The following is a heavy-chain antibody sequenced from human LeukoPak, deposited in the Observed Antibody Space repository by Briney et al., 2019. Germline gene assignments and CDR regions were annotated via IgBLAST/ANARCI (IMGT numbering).Heavy chain of an antibody. V-gene: IGHV3-73*01. CDR1: GFTFSGLA. J-gene: IGHJ4*02. CDR2: IRSKANSYAT. D-gene: IGHD1-26*01. Sequence: PGGSLRLSCAASGFTFSGLAMHWVRQASGKGLEWVGRIRSKANSYATAYVASMKGRFNISRDDSKNTAYLQMHSLKTGDTAVYYCIGSGSNIDYWGQGTLVTVSS. CDR3: IGSGSNIDY.